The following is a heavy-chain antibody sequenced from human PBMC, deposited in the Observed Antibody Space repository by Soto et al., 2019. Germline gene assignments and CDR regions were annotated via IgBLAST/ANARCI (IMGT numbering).Heavy chain of an antibody. CDR1: GGTFSSYA. D-gene: IGHD2-21*02. J-gene: IGHJ4*02. V-gene: IGHV1-69*13. CDR3: ARVGEYCGGDCYFDY. Sequence: SVKVSCKASGGTFSSYAISWVRQAPGQGLEWMGGIIPIFGTANYAQKFQGRVTITADESTSTAYMELSSLRSEDTTVYYCARVGEYCGGDCYFDYWGQGTLVTVAS. CDR2: IIPIFGTA.